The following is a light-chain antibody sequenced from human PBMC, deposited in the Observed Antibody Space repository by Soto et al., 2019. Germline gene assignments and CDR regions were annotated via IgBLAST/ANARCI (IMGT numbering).Light chain of an antibody. Sequence: DIQLTQSPSSVSASVGDTVTITCRASQDISSWLAWYQQKPGKAPKLLIYATSNLQSGVPSRFSGSGSGTDFTLTITSLQPEDFASYHCQQADTFPYTFGQGTKVEIK. CDR1: QDISSW. J-gene: IGKJ2*01. CDR2: ATS. CDR3: QQADTFPYT. V-gene: IGKV1D-12*01.